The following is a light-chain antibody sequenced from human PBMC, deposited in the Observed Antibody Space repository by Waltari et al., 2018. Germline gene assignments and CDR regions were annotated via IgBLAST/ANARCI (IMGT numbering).Light chain of an antibody. CDR3: HAAADNNWF. CDR2: KDT. V-gene: IGLV3-27*01. CDR1: VLAEKY. J-gene: IGLJ2*01. Sequence: YDLTQPFSVSVSPGQTATMTCSGDVLAEKYVRWFQPKPGQAPTLSLYKDTERPSGIPERFPGASSGSTVTLTIRGALLEDEADYQCHAAADNNWFFGGGTKLTVL.